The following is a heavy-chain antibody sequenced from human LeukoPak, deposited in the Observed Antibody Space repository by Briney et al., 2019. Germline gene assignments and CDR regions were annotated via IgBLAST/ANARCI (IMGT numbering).Heavy chain of an antibody. CDR3: ARDGLGYCSSTSCYNPNT. Sequence: SETLSLTCTVSGGSISSGSYYRSWIRQPAGKGLEWIGRIYTSGSTNYNPSLKSRVTISVDTSKNQFSLKLSSVTAADTAVYYCARDGLGYCSSTSCYNPNTWGQGTLVTVSS. CDR2: IYTSGST. V-gene: IGHV4-61*02. D-gene: IGHD2-2*02. CDR1: GGSISSGSYY. J-gene: IGHJ5*02.